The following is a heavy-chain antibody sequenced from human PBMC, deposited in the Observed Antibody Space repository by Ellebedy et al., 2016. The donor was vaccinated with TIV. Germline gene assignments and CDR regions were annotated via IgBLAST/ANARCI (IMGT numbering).Heavy chain of an antibody. CDR2: IYANGGST. J-gene: IGHJ2*01. Sequence: GESLKISCAASGFSFSTYTMHWVRQAPGKGLEYVSAIYANGGSTYYGDSVKGRFTISRDNSKNTLYLQMGGLRAEDMAVYYSARDSRDYGGNPKDWYFDLWGRGTLVTVSS. D-gene: IGHD4-23*01. V-gene: IGHV3-64*02. CDR3: ARDSRDYGGNPKDWYFDL. CDR1: GFSFSTYT.